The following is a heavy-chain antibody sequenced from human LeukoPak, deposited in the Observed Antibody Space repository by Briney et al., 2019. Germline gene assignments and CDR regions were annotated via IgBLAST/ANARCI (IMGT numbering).Heavy chain of an antibody. CDR2: ISGSGNFI. V-gene: IGHV3-21*05. CDR1: GFTFTRYT. Sequence: GALKLSCAASGFTFTRYTMNWVRQAPGKGLEGISHISGSGNFIYYADSVKGRFTISRDNSKNTLYLQMNSLRAEDTAVYYCARPDGGKGFDYWGQGTLVTVSS. CDR3: ARPDGGKGFDY. D-gene: IGHD4-23*01. J-gene: IGHJ4*02.